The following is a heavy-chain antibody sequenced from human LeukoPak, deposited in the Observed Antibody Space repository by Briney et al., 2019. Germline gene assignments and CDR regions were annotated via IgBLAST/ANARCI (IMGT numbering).Heavy chain of an antibody. CDR1: GYTFTGYY. V-gene: IGHV1-69*04. CDR2: IVPILGIA. Sequence: GASVKVSCKASGYTFTGYYMHWVRQAPGQGLEWMGRIVPILGIANYAQKFQGRVTITADKSTSTAYMELSSLRSEDTAVYYCARDWAKGGCSSTSCYSKYNWFDPWGQGTLVTVSS. CDR3: ARDWAKGGCSSTSCYSKYNWFDP. J-gene: IGHJ5*02. D-gene: IGHD2-2*01.